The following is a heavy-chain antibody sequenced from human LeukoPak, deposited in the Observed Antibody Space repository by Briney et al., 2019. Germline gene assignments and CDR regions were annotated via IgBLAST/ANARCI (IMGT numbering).Heavy chain of an antibody. CDR2: ISGSGGST. CDR1: GFTFSSYA. V-gene: IGHV3-23*01. CDR3: AKANYYDSSGYY. D-gene: IGHD3-22*01. J-gene: IGHJ4*02. Sequence: GGSLRLSCAASGFTFSSYAMSWVRQAPGKGLEWVSSISGSGGSTYYADSVKGRFTASRDNSKNTLYLQMNSLRAEDTAVYYCAKANYYDSSGYYWGQGTLVTVSS.